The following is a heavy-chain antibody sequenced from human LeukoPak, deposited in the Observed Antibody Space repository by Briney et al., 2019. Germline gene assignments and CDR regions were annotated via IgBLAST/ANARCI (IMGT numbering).Heavy chain of an antibody. J-gene: IGHJ4*02. CDR2: INHSGST. D-gene: IGHD6-19*01. Sequence: PSETLSLTCAVYGGSFSGYYWSWIRQPPGKGLEWIGEINHSGSTNYNPSLKSRVTLSVHTSKNQFSLKLSSVTAADTAVYYCARHSSDWYVDSWGQGTLVTVSS. V-gene: IGHV4-34*01. CDR1: GGSFSGYY. CDR3: ARHSSDWYVDS.